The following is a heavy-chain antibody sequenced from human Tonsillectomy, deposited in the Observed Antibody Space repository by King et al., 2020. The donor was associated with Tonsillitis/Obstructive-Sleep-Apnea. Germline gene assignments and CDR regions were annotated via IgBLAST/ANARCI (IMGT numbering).Heavy chain of an antibody. V-gene: IGHV3-49*05. CDR1: GFTFGDYA. J-gene: IGHJ6*03. CDR2: IRSKAYGGTT. Sequence: VQLVESGGGLVKPGRSLRLSCTASGFTFGDYAMSWFRQAPGKGLEWVGFIRSKAYGGTTEYAASVKGRFTISRDDSKSIAYLQMNSLKTEDTAVYYCTRDREYSIGWYVLNNYYYYYYMDVWGKGTTVTVSS. CDR3: TRDREYSIGWYVLNNYYYYYYMDV. D-gene: IGHD6-19*01.